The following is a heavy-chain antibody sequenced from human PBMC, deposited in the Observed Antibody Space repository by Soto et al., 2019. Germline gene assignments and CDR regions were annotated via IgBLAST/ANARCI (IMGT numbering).Heavy chain of an antibody. Sequence: SETLSLTCTVSGRPITGDYWGWIRQPPGKALEYIGHIYYTGSTRYNPSLTSRVTISLDTSREQFSLKLTSVTAADTAVYFCARSVAVPGAHIDYWGQGTQVTVS. J-gene: IGHJ4*02. CDR3: ARSVAVPGAHIDY. D-gene: IGHD6-19*01. V-gene: IGHV4-59*01. CDR1: GRPITGDY. CDR2: IYYTGST.